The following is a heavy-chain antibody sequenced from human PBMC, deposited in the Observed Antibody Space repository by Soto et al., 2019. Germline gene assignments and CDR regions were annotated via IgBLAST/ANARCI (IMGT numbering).Heavy chain of an antibody. CDR1: VFSLSNAGLG. CDR2: IFSNDEK. V-gene: IGHV2-26*04. D-gene: IGHD6-13*01. CDR3: ASTKSTSLYGFDP. J-gene: IGHJ5*02. Sequence: QVTVKESGPVLLTPTETLTLTCTVSVFSLSNAGLGVSWIRQPPVKALEWLAHIFSNDEKSYSTSPKCRLTISDDTSKRQVVLTPSIVAPVPTATYYCASTKSTSLYGFDPWGQGPLVTVSS.